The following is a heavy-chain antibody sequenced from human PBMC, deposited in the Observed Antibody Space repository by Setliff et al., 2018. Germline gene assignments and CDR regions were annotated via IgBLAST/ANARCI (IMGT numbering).Heavy chain of an antibody. V-gene: IGHV3-53*01. Sequence: RLSCAGSGFAVRGAYMSWVRQAPGKGLEWVSIIYSSGNTAYTDSVKGRFTISRDTSKNTVYLQMNNVTVDDTAVYFCARRGYSHDSSDYNRRKVFDYFDFWGQGAQVTVSS. CDR3: ARRGYSHDSSDYNRRKVFDYFDF. CDR2: IYSSGNT. CDR1: GFAVRGAY. J-gene: IGHJ4*02. D-gene: IGHD3-22*01.